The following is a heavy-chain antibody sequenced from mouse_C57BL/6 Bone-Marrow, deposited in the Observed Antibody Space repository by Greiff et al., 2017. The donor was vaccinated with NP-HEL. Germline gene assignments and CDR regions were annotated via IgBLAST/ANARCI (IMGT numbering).Heavy chain of an antibody. J-gene: IGHJ3*01. V-gene: IGHV5-6*01. D-gene: IGHD2-4*01. Sequence: EVQGVESGGDLVKPGGSLKLSCAASGFTFSSYGMSWVRQTPDKRLEWVATISSGGSYTYYPDSVKGRFTISRDNAKNTLYLQMSSLKSEDTAMYYCARRLRGGFAYWGQGTLVTVSA. CDR2: ISSGGSYT. CDR1: GFTFSSYG. CDR3: ARRLRGGFAY.